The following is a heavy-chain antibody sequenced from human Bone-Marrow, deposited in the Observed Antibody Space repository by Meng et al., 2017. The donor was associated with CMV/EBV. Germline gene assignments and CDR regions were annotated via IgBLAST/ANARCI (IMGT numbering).Heavy chain of an antibody. CDR3: ARDRPHDSDY. D-gene: IGHD6-6*01. Sequence: QLQLQESGPGLVKPAETLSLTCTVSGGSISSSSYYWGWIRQPPGKGLEWIGSIYYSGSTYYNPSLKSRVTISVDTSKNQFSLKLSSVTAADTAVYYCARDRPHDSDYWGQGTLVTVSS. J-gene: IGHJ4*02. CDR1: GGSISSSSYY. CDR2: IYYSGST. V-gene: IGHV4-39*07.